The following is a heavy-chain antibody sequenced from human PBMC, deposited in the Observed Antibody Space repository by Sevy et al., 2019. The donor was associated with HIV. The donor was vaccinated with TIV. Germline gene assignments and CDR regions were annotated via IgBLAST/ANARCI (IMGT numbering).Heavy chain of an antibody. D-gene: IGHD2-2*01. CDR2: IKSKTDGGTT. Sequence: GGSLRLSCAASGFTFSNAWMSWVRQAPGKGLEWVGRIKSKTDGGTTDYAAPVKGRFTISRDDSKNTLYLQMNRLKTEDTAVYYCTTDALSGGEICSSTSCTYYYYYMDVWGKGTTVTVSS. J-gene: IGHJ6*03. CDR3: TTDALSGGEICSSTSCTYYYYYMDV. V-gene: IGHV3-15*01. CDR1: GFTFSNAW.